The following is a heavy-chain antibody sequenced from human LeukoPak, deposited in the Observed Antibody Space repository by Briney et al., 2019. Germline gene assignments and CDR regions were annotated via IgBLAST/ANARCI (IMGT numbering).Heavy chain of an antibody. D-gene: IGHD1-1*01. V-gene: IGHV1-69*13. Sequence: ASVKVSCKASGGTFSSYAISWVRQAPGQGLEWMGGIIPIFGTANYAQKFQGRVTITADESTSTAYMELSSLRSEGTAVYYCARIGAERAFQAPPDVWGKGTTVTVSS. CDR1: GGTFSSYA. CDR3: ARIGAERAFQAPPDV. CDR2: IIPIFGTA. J-gene: IGHJ6*04.